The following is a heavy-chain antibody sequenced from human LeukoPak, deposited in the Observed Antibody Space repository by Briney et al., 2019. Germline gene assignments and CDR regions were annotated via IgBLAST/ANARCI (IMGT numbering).Heavy chain of an antibody. CDR2: IIPILGIA. CDR3: ARPGETTEWLLPGGNAFDI. D-gene: IGHD3-22*01. Sequence: SVKVSCKAYGGTFSSYTISWVRQAPGQGLEWMGRIIPILGIANYAQKFQGRVTITTDESTSTAYMELSSLRSEDTAVYYCARPGETTEWLLPGGNAFDIWGQGTMVTVSS. J-gene: IGHJ3*02. CDR1: GGTFSSYT. V-gene: IGHV1-69*02.